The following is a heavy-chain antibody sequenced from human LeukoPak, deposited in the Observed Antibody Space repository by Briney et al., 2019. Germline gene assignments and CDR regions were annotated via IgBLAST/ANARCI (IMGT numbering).Heavy chain of an antibody. V-gene: IGHV4-38-2*02. CDR1: GYSISSGYY. J-gene: IGHJ5*02. CDR2: IYHSGST. Sequence: SETLSLTCTVSGYSISSGYYWGWIRQPPGKGLEWIGSIYHSGSTYYNPSLKSRVTISVDTSKNQFSLKLSSVTAADTAVYYCARVSAGYSSSWYPGWFDPWGQGTLVTVSS. CDR3: ARVSAGYSSSWYPGWFDP. D-gene: IGHD6-13*01.